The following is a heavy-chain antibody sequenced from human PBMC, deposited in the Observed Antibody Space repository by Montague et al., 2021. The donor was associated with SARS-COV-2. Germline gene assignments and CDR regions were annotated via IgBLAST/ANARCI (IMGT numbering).Heavy chain of an antibody. V-gene: IGHV3-23*01. CDR3: AKGTDTGNSYFALDV. J-gene: IGHJ6*02. CDR1: GFTFSGIA. Sequence: SLRLSCAASGFTFSGIAMSWVRQAPGKGLEWVSALSASGGITNYADSVKGRFTISRDNLKNTLFLQMSSLTDGDSAIYYCAKGTDTGNSYFALDVWGQGTTVSVPS. D-gene: IGHD1-1*01. CDR2: LSASGGIT.